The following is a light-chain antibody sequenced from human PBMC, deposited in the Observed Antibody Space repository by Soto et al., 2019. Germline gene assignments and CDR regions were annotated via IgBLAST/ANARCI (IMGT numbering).Light chain of an antibody. CDR3: QQYGSSSYT. CDR1: QSVSSSY. CDR2: GAS. J-gene: IGKJ2*01. Sequence: EIVLTQSPGTLSLSPGERATLSCRASQSVSSSYLAWYQQKPGQSPRLLIYGASSRATGIPDRFSGSGSGTEFTLPISRLEPDDFSVYYCQQYGSSSYTFGQGTKLEL. V-gene: IGKV3-20*01.